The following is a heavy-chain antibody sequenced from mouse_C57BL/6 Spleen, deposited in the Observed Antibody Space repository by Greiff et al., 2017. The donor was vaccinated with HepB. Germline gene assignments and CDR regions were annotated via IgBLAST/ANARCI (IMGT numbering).Heavy chain of an antibody. D-gene: IGHD2-3*01. V-gene: IGHV1-82*01. CDR1: GYAFSSSW. J-gene: IGHJ2*01. Sequence: VQLQQSGPELVKPGASVKISCKASGYAFSSSWMNWVKQRPGKGLEWIGRIYPGDGDTNYNGKFKGKATLTADKSSSTAYMQLSSLKSEDSAVYCCARRGVTGPFFDYWGQGTTLTVSS. CDR2: IYPGDGDT. CDR3: ARRGVTGPFFDY.